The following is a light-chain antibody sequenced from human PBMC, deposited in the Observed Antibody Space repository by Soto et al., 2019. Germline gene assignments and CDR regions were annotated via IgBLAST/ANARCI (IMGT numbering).Light chain of an antibody. CDR1: SSDVGGYNY. J-gene: IGLJ1*01. Sequence: QSLLTQPAPVSGAPGQSITTSCTGTSSDVGGYNYVSWYQQHPGKAPKLMIYDVSNRPSGVSNRFSGSKSGNTASLTISGLQAEDEADYYCSSYTSSSTRVFGTGTKVTVL. CDR2: DVS. CDR3: SSYTSSSTRV. V-gene: IGLV2-14*01.